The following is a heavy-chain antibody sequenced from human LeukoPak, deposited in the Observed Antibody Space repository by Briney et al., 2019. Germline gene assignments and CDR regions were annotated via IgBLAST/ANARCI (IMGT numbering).Heavy chain of an antibody. V-gene: IGHV1-46*01. CDR3: ARSREGYDSSSRNNWFDP. J-gene: IGHJ5*02. D-gene: IGHD3-22*01. Sequence: ASVKVSCKASGYIFTSYYMHWVRQAPGQGREWMGVINPSAGKTTYTQKFQGRVTMTRDTSTSAVYLELSSLTSEDTAVYYCARSREGYDSSSRNNWFDPWGQGTLVTVSS. CDR2: INPSAGKT. CDR1: GYIFTSYY.